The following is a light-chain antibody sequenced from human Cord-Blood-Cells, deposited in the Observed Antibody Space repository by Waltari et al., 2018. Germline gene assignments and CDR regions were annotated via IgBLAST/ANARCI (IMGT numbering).Light chain of an antibody. CDR1: QDIRNY. CDR3: QQYDNLPYT. CDR2: DSS. V-gene: IGKV1-33*01. J-gene: IGKJ2*01. Sequence: DIQMTQSPSSLSASVGDRVTITCQASQDIRNYLNWYQQKPGKAPKLLIDDSSNLETGVPSRFSGSGSGTDFTFTISSLQPEDIATYYCQQYDNLPYTFGQGTKLESK.